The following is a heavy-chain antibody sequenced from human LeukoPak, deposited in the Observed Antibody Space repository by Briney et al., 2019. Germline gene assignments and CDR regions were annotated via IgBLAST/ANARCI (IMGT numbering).Heavy chain of an antibody. V-gene: IGHV3-20*04. J-gene: IGHJ3*02. CDR3: ARDLGAYGDGAFDI. CDR2: INWNGGST. CDR1: GFTFDDYG. D-gene: IGHD4-17*01. Sequence: PPGGSLRLSCAASGFTFDDYGMSWVRQAPGKGLEWVSGINWNGGSTGYADSVKGRFTISRDSAKNSLYLQMNSLRAEDTALYYCARDLGAYGDGAFDIWGQGTMVTVSS.